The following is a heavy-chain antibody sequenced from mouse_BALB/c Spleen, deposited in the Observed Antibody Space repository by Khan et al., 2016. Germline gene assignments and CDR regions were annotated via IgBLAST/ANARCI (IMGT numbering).Heavy chain of an antibody. CDR3: ATSRDYYGSSRYFDV. V-gene: IGHV9-3-1*01. D-gene: IGHD1-1*01. J-gene: IGHJ1*01. CDR1: GYTFTNYG. CDR2: INTYSGES. Sequence: QIQLVQSGPELKRPGKTVKISCKASGYTFTNYGINWVKQAPGKGLKWMGWINTYSGESTYADDFKGRFAFSLETSANTAYLQINTLKNEDTATEFCATSRDYYGSSRYFDVWGAGTTVTVSS.